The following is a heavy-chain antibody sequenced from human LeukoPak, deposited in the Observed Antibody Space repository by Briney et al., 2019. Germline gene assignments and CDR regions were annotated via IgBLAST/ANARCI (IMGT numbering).Heavy chain of an antibody. CDR1: GGSISSYY. V-gene: IGHV4-59*01. J-gene: IGHJ6*03. Sequence: KASETLSLTCTVSGGSISSYYWSWIRQPPGKGLEWIGYIYYSGSTNYNPSLKSRVTISVDTSKNQFSLKLSSVTAADTAVYYCARVPAAIYYYYYYMDVWGKGTTVTVSS. CDR2: IYYSGST. D-gene: IGHD2-15*01. CDR3: ARVPAAIYYYYYYMDV.